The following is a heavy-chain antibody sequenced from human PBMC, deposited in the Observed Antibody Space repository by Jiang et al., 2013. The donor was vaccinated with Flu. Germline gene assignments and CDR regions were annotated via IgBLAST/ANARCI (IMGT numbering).Heavy chain of an antibody. J-gene: IGHJ6*04. CDR2: IYYSGST. V-gene: IGHV4-30-4*01. D-gene: IGHD5-18*01. Sequence: YIYYSGSTYYNPSLKSRVTISVDTSKNQFSLKLSSVTAADTAVYYCARGDTAMAGKMDVWGKGTTVTVSS. CDR3: ARGDTAMAGKMDV.